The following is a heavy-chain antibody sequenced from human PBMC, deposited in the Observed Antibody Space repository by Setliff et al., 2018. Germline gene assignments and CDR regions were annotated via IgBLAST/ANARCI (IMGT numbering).Heavy chain of an antibody. Sequence: SETLSLTCAVYSGSFSGYYWSWIRQPPGKGLEWIGEINHSGNTNYDPSLKSRVTISVDTSKNQISLKLSSVTAADTAVYYCARGHPPSDSSGYYYAYWGQGTLVTVSS. D-gene: IGHD3-22*01. CDR3: ARGHPPSDSSGYYYAY. V-gene: IGHV4-34*01. CDR2: INHSGNT. J-gene: IGHJ4*02. CDR1: SGSFSGYY.